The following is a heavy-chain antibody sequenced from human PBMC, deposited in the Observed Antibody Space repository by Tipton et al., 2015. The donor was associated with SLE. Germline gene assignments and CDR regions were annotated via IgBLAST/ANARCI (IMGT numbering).Heavy chain of an antibody. CDR3: ARAPGLERSYYYYYMDV. V-gene: IGHV4-39*07. J-gene: IGHJ6*03. CDR2: INHSGST. D-gene: IGHD1-1*01. CDR1: GGSISTSNYY. Sequence: TLSLTCTVSGGSISTSNYYWGWIRQSPGKGLEWIGDINHSGSTNYNPSLKSRVTISVDPSKNQLSLRLSSVTAADTAVYYCARAPGLERSYYYYYMDVWGKGTAVTVSS.